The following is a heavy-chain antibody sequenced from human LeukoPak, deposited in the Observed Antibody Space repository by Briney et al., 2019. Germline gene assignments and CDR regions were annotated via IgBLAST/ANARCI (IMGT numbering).Heavy chain of an antibody. CDR2: ISSSGSII. D-gene: IGHD3-22*01. J-gene: IGHJ4*02. V-gene: IGHV3-48*03. Sequence: PGGSLRLSCAASGFTFSSYEMNWVRQAPGKGLEWVSYISSSGSIIYCADSVKGRFTISRDNAKNSLYLQMNSLRAEDTAVYYCARIANYYDSSGRWGQGTLVTVSS. CDR1: GFTFSSYE. CDR3: ARIANYYDSSGR.